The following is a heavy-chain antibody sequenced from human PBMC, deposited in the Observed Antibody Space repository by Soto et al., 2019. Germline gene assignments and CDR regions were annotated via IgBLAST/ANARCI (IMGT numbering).Heavy chain of an antibody. CDR2: TSYDGSDK. Sequence: QVQLVESGGGLVQPGTSLRVSCVGSGFTFRSYVIHWVRQAPGKGLEWVALTSYDGSDKYYDDSVRGRFTISRDNSRNTVYLQMDSLRLEDTALYYCARWGTTGGLDVWGQGTLVSVSS. CDR3: ARWGTTGGLDV. J-gene: IGHJ1*01. V-gene: IGHV3-30*19. CDR1: GFTFRSYV. D-gene: IGHD3-16*01.